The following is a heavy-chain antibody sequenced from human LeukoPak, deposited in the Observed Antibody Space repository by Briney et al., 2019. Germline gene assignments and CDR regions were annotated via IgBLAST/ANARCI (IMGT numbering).Heavy chain of an antibody. V-gene: IGHV4-4*07. Sequence: ASETLSLTCTVSGGSISSYYWSWIRQPAGKGLEWIGRIYTSGSTNYNPSLKSRVTISVDKSKNQFSLKLSSVTAADTAVYYCARGPYYDFWSGSPGYYYYMDVWGKGTTVTVSS. CDR1: GGSISSYY. CDR3: ARGPYYDFWSGSPGYYYYMDV. D-gene: IGHD3-3*01. J-gene: IGHJ6*03. CDR2: IYTSGST.